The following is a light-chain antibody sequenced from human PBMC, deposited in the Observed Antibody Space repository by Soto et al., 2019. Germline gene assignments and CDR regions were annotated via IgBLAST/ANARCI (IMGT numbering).Light chain of an antibody. V-gene: IGKV1-5*01. CDR1: QSISRW. CDR2: DAS. CDR3: QRYNTFSGT. J-gene: IGKJ1*01. Sequence: TQSPGTLSLSPGESAILSCRASQSISRWLAWYQQKPGTAPKLLIYDASSLESGVPSRFSGRGSGTQFTLTISSLQPDDFATYYCQRYNTFSGTFGPGTKVEIK.